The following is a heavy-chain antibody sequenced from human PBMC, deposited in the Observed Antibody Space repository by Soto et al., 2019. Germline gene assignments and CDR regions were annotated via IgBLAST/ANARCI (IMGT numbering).Heavy chain of an antibody. Sequence: EVQLLGSGGRLVQPGGSLRLSCAASGFTFSQYAMSWVRQAPGKGLEWVLAISGSGGSTTYVDSVKGRLTISRDNSKSTVYLQMEGLRVEDTALYFCAKDQSPYNSGSLDFWGQGILVTVAS. CDR1: GFTFSQYA. CDR3: AKDQSPYNSGSLDF. D-gene: IGHD5-12*01. V-gene: IGHV3-23*01. J-gene: IGHJ4*02. CDR2: ISGSGGST.